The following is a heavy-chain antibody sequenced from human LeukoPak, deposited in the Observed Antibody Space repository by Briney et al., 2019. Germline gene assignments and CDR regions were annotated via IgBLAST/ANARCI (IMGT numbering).Heavy chain of an antibody. CDR1: GGSISSGGYY. CDR3: ARDERWLGSV. J-gene: IGHJ6*04. CDR2: IYYSGST. Sequence: SQTLSLTCTVSGGSISSGGYYWSWIRQHPGKGLEWIGYIYYSGSTYYSPSLKSRVTISVDTSKNQFSLKLSSVTAADTAVYYCARDERWLGSVWGKGTTVTVSS. D-gene: IGHD4-23*01. V-gene: IGHV4-31*03.